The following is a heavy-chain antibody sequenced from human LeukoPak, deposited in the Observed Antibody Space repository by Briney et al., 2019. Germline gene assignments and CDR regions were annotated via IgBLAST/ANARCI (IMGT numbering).Heavy chain of an antibody. CDR3: GRDTHLES. Sequence: SETLSLTWTVSGVSISSTSHAWGWSRQPPGKGLEWLGNIYNSGSSNYSPSLRSRVSISVDTSKNQFSLRLRSVTAADTAVYYCGRDTHLESWGQGILVTVFS. CDR2: IYNSGSS. CDR1: GVSISSTSHA. V-gene: IGHV4-39*01. J-gene: IGHJ4*02.